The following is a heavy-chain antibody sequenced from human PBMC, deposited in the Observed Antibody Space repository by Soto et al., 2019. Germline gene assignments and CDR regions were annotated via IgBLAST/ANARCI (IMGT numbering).Heavy chain of an antibody. J-gene: IGHJ4*02. V-gene: IGHV3-21*01. D-gene: IGHD2-15*01. CDR1: GFSFRNYA. Sequence: GGSLRLSCAASGFSFRNYAMTWVRQAPGKGLEWVSSISSSSSYIYYADSVKGRFTISRDNAKNSLYLQMNSLRAEDTAVYYCARESRYCSGGSCYSGLDYWGQGTLVTVSS. CDR2: ISSSSSYI. CDR3: ARESRYCSGGSCYSGLDY.